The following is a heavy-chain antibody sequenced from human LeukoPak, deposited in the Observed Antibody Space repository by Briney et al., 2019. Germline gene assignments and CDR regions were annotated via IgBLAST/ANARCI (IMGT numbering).Heavy chain of an antibody. CDR2: IYYTGST. CDR1: GGSINNSISY. CDR3: ARSRQASGLFSS. D-gene: IGHD3-10*01. J-gene: IGHJ5*02. Sequence: PSETLSLTCIVSGGSINNSISYWGWIRQPPGMGLEWIGAIYYTGSTYYNPSLKTRGTISLDTSKNQFSLKLRSVTAADTAVYYCARSRQASGLFSSWGQGTLVVVSS. V-gene: IGHV4-39*07.